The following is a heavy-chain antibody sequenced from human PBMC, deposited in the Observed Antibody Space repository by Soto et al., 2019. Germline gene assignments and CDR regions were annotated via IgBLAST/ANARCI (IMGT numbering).Heavy chain of an antibody. V-gene: IGHV3-33*01. CDR2: IWYDGSEK. CDR1: GFTFSDYG. Sequence: QVQLVESGGGVVQPGRSLRLSCAASGFTFSDYGMHWVRQAPGKGLEWVAVIWYDGSEKYYADSVKGRFTISRDNSKNTLYLQMNSLRAEDTAVYYCARQSLGNIRLRGFDHWGQGALVTVSS. D-gene: IGHD1-1*01. CDR3: ARQSLGNIRLRGFDH. J-gene: IGHJ4*02.